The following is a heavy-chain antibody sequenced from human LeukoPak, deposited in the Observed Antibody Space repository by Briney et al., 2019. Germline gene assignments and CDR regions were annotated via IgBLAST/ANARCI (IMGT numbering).Heavy chain of an antibody. Sequence: SETLSLTCTVSGGSISSYYWSWIRQPPGKGLEWIGYIYDSVSTNYNPSLEGRVTISVDTSKQQFSLKLSSVTAADTAVYYCAKGGGSYAGDYYYYMDVWGKGTTVTISS. CDR1: GGSISSYY. V-gene: IGHV4-59*01. J-gene: IGHJ6*03. D-gene: IGHD1-26*01. CDR3: AKGGGSYAGDYYYYMDV. CDR2: IYDSVST.